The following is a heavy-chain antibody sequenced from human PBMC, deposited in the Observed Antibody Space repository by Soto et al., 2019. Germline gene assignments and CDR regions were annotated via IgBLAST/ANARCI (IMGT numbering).Heavy chain of an antibody. D-gene: IGHD3-3*02. J-gene: IGHJ6*02. V-gene: IGHV3-30*18. Sequence: QVQLVESGGGVVQPGRSLRLSCAASGFTFSSYGLHWVRQAPGKGLEWVAVISYDGSNKYYADSVKGRFTISSDNSKNTLYLQLISLRAEDTAVYYCAKEGKHWVAYYYYGMDVCGQGTTGTV. CDR1: GFTFSSYG. CDR3: AKEGKHWVAYYYYGMDV. CDR2: ISYDGSNK.